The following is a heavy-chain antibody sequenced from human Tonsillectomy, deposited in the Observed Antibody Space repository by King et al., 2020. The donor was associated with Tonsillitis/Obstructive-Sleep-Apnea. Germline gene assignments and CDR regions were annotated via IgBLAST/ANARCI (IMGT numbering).Heavy chain of an antibody. CDR1: GYSFIGYY. CDR2: INPKTGAT. V-gene: IGHV1-2*02. J-gene: IGHJ4*02. D-gene: IGHD5-18*01. CDR3: ARVGYSFGD. Sequence: QLVQSGAEVKKPGASVRVSCKASGYSFIGYYINWVRQAPGQGLEWMGWINPKTGATMYAQKFQGRVTMTRDTSISTVYMELSSLRSDDAAVFYCARVGYSFGDWGQGTLVTVSA.